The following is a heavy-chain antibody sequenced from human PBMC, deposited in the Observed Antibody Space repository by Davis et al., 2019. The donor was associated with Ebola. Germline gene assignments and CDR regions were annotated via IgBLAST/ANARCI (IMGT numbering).Heavy chain of an antibody. J-gene: IGHJ4*02. CDR3: ARVRCSSTSCPFDY. CDR2: TYYSGST. D-gene: IGHD2-2*01. Sequence: GSLRLSCTVSGGSISSYYWSWIRQPQGKGLGWIGSTYYSGSTNYNPSLKSRVTISVDTSKNQFSLKLSSVTAADTAVYYCARVRCSSTSCPFDYWGQGTLVTVSS. V-gene: IGHV4-59*01. CDR1: GGSISSYY.